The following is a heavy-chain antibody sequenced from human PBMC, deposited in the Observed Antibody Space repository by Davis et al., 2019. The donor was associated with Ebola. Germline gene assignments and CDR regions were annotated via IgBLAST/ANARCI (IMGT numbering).Heavy chain of an antibody. CDR1: GYTFTSYY. Sequence: ASVKVSCKASGYTFTSYYMHWVRQAPGQGLEWMGIINPSGGSTSYAQKFQGRVTMTRDTSTSTVYMELSSLRSEDTAVYYCARDRDKLYYYDSSGHGSSRGYGMDVWGQGTTVTVSS. CDR2: INPSGGST. J-gene: IGHJ6*02. V-gene: IGHV1-46*03. D-gene: IGHD3-22*01. CDR3: ARDRDKLYYYDSSGHGSSRGYGMDV.